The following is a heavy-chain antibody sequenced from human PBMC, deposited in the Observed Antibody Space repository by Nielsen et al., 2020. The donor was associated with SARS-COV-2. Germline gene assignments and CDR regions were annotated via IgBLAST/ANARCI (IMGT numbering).Heavy chain of an antibody. J-gene: IGHJ2*01. CDR2: ISWNSGSI. CDR3: AKDMGPVIWYFDL. CDR1: GFTFDDYA. V-gene: IGHV3-9*01. D-gene: IGHD3-10*01. Sequence: SLKISRAASGFTFDDYAMHWVRQAPGKGLEWVSGISWNSGSIGYADSVKGRFTISRDNAKNSLYLQMNSLRAEDTALYYCAKDMGPVIWYFDLWGRGTLVTVSS.